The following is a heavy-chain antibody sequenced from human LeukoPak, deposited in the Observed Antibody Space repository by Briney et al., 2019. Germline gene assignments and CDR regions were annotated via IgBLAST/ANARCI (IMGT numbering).Heavy chain of an antibody. J-gene: IGHJ4*02. CDR3: ARASYSYDINGWVPFDY. V-gene: IGHV4-59*08. CDR2: IYYSGST. CDR1: GGSISSYY. Sequence: ETLSLTCTVSGGSISSYYWSWIRQPPGKGLEWIGYIYYSGSTNYNPSLKSRVTISGGTSKNQFSLRLSSVTAADTAVYYCARASYSYDINGWVPFDYWGQGTLVTVSS. D-gene: IGHD3-22*01.